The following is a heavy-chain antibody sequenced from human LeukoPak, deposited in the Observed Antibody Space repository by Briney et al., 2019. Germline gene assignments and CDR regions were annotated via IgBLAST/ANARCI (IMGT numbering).Heavy chain of an antibody. V-gene: IGHV3-33*01. CDR1: GFTFSSYG. CDR3: ARESESARYCSSTSCYYVY. D-gene: IGHD2-2*01. J-gene: IGHJ4*02. Sequence: PGGSLRLSCAASGFTFSSYGMHWVRQAPGKGLEWVAVIWYDGSNKCYADSVKGRFTISRDNSKNTLYLQMNSLRAEDTAVYYCARESESARYCSSTSCYYVYWGQGTLVTVSS. CDR2: IWYDGSNK.